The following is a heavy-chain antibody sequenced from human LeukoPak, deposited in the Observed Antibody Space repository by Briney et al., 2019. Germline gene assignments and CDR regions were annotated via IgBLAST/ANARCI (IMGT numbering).Heavy chain of an antibody. CDR3: ARRDFWSGYPDY. V-gene: IGHV4-39*01. CDR2: IYYSGST. D-gene: IGHD3-3*01. J-gene: IGHJ4*02. CDR1: GSSISSSSYY. Sequence: PSETLSLTCTVSGSSISSSSYYWGWIRQPPGKGLEWIGSIYYSGSTYYNPSLKSRVTISVDTSKNQFSLKLSSVTAADTAVYHCARRDFWSGYPDYWGQGTLVTVSS.